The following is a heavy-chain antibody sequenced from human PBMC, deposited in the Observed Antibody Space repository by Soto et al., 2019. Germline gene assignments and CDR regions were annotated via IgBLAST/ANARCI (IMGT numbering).Heavy chain of an antibody. V-gene: IGHV1-8*01. J-gene: IGHJ6*02. CDR1: GYTFTSYD. CDR2: MNPNSGNT. D-gene: IGHD6-13*01. Sequence: ASVKVSCKASGYTFTSYDINWVRQATGQGLEWMGWMNPNSGNTGYAQKFQGRVTMTRNTSISTAYMELSSLRSDDTAVYYCARDVQQPPDYYYGMDVWGQGTTVTVSS. CDR3: ARDVQQPPDYYYGMDV.